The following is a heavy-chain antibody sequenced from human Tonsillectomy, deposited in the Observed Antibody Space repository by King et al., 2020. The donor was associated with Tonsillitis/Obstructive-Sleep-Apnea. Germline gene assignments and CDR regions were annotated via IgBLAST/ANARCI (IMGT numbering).Heavy chain of an antibody. J-gene: IGHJ4*02. D-gene: IGHD6-13*01. CDR1: GYTFTNYF. V-gene: IGHV1-46*01. CDR2: INPSSGST. Sequence: QLVQSGAEAKKPGASVKVSCEASGYTFTNYFIHWVRQAPGQGLEWMGTINPSSGSTTYAQKFQGRVALTRDTSTSTVYMELSSLRSEDTAVYYCAHEGRGIYYFDQWGQGPLVTVSS. CDR3: AHEGRGIYYFDQ.